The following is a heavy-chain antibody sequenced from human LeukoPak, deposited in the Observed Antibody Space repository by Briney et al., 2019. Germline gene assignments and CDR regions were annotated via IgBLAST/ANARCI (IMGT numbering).Heavy chain of an antibody. Sequence: SETLSLTCTVSGGSFSSGSYYWSWIRQPPGTGLEWIGYIYYSGSTNYNPSLKSRVTISVDTSKNQFSLKLSSVTAADTAVYYCARAAVAGANWFDHWGQGTLVTVSS. J-gene: IGHJ5*02. CDR1: GGSFSSGSYY. CDR3: ARAAVAGANWFDH. CDR2: IYYSGST. D-gene: IGHD6-19*01. V-gene: IGHV4-61*01.